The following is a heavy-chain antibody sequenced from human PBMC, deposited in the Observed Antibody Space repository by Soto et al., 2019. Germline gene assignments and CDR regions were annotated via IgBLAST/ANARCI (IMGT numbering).Heavy chain of an antibody. D-gene: IGHD2-15*01. V-gene: IGHV1-3*01. J-gene: IGHJ5*02. CDR1: GYTFTSYA. CDR3: ARGSYCSGGSCYSVDWFDP. Sequence: ASVKVSCKASGYTFTSYAMHWVRQAPGQRLEWMGWINAGNGNTKYSQKFQGRVTITRDTSASTAYMELSSLRSEDTAVYYCARGSYCSGGSCYSVDWFDPWGQGTLVTVS. CDR2: INAGNGNT.